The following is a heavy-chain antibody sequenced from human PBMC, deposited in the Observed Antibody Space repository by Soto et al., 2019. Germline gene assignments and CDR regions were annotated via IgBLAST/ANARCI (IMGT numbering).Heavy chain of an antibody. CDR2: IWYDGSNK. CDR3: ARGRSLYGDSLDY. J-gene: IGHJ4*02. CDR1: GFTFSSYG. D-gene: IGHD4-17*01. V-gene: IGHV3-33*01. Sequence: GGSLRLSCAASGFTFSSYGMHWVRQAPGKGLEWVAVIWYDGSNKYYADSVKGRFTISRDNSKNTLYLQMNSLRAEDTAVYYCARGRSLYGDSLDYWGQGTLVTVSS.